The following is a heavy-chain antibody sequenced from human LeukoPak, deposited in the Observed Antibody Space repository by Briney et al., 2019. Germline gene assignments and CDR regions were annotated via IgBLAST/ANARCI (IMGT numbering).Heavy chain of an antibody. V-gene: IGHV3-20*04. CDR3: ARGYSSGWYAHFDL. J-gene: IGHJ2*01. CDR2: INWNGGST. Sequence: GGSLRLSCAASGFTFSDYYMTWIRQAPGKGLEWVSGINWNGGSTGYADSVKGRFTISRDNAKNSLHLQMNSLRAEDTALYYCARGYSSGWYAHFDLWGRGTPVTVSS. CDR1: GFTFSDYY. D-gene: IGHD6-19*01.